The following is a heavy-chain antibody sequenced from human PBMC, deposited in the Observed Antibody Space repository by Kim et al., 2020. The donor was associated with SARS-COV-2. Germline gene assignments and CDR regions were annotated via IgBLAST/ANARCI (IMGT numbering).Heavy chain of an antibody. J-gene: IGHJ4*02. V-gene: IGHV3-74*01. CDR2: IDTDDSTT. CDR1: GFTFSGYL. D-gene: IGHD1-1*01. Sequence: GGSLRLSCAASGFTFSGYLMHWVRQVPGKGPEWVSQIDTDDSTTAYADSVKGRFTISRDNAKSTLYLQMNSLRAEYTAVYYCARDQLVLGFDYWGQGSLV. CDR3: ARDQLVLGFDY.